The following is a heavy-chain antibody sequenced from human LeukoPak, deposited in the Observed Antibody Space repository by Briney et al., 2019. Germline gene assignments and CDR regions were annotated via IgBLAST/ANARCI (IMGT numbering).Heavy chain of an antibody. Sequence: PSETLSLTCAVYGGSFSSYYWSWIRQPPGKGLEWIGYIYYSGSTNYNPSLKSRVTISVDTSKNQFSLKLSSVTAADTAVYYCAEGGYGVGYAFDIWGQGTMVTVSP. CDR2: IYYSGST. J-gene: IGHJ3*02. V-gene: IGHV4-59*01. CDR3: AEGGYGVGYAFDI. D-gene: IGHD5-12*01. CDR1: GGSFSSYY.